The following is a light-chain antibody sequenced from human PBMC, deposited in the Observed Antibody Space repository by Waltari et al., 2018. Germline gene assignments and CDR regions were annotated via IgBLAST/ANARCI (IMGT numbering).Light chain of an antibody. CDR3: SSYTGDNILL. J-gene: IGLJ3*02. CDR2: EVK. V-gene: IGLV2-14*01. Sequence: QSALTQPASVSGSPGQSITISCTGTSSDIGRYNTVSWYQQYPGKAPQIIIYEVKNRPSGVSTRFSGSTSVNTASLTISALQADDEAYFYCSSYTGDNILLFGGGTKVTVL. CDR1: SSDIGRYNT.